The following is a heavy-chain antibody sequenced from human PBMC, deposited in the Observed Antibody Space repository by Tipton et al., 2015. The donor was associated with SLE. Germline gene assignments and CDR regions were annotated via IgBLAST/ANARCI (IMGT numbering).Heavy chain of an antibody. CDR2: ISSNGGST. CDR1: GFTFSSYA. Sequence: SLRLSCAASGFTFSSYAMHWVRQAPGKGLEYVSAISSNGGSTYYANSVKGRFTISRDNSKNTLYLQMGSLRAEDMAVYYCARDLNSKSLDPAMAYWGHGTRVTVPS. D-gene: IGHD5-18*01. J-gene: IGHJ1*01. V-gene: IGHV3-64*01. CDR3: ARDLNSKSLDPAMAY.